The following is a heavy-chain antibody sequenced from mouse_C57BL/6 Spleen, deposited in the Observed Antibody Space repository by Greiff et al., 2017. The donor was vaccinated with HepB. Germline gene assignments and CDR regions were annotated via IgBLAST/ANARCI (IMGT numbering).Heavy chain of an antibody. CDR2: IYPGSGNT. CDR3: ARKGTTD. D-gene: IGHD1-1*01. CDR1: GYTFTDYY. Sequence: QVQLQQSGAELVRPGASVKLSCKASGYTFTDYYINWVKQRPGQGLEWIARIYPGSGNTYYNEKFKGKATLTAEKSSSTAYMQLSSLTSEDSAVYFCARKGTTDWGQGTLVTVSA. V-gene: IGHV1-76*01. J-gene: IGHJ3*01.